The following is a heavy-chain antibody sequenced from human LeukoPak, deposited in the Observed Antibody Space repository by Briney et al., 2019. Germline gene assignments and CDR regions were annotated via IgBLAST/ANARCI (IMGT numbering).Heavy chain of an antibody. CDR1: GFTFSSYA. CDR3: ARPPGRDYYDSSGYYDY. CDR2: ISSSSSYI. D-gene: IGHD3-22*01. J-gene: IGHJ4*02. V-gene: IGHV3-21*01. Sequence: GRSLRLSCAASGFTFSSYAMHWVRQAPGKGLEWVSSISSSSSYIYYADSVKGRFTISRDNAKNSLYLQMNSLRAEDTAVYYCARPPGRDYYDSSGYYDYWGQGTLVTVSS.